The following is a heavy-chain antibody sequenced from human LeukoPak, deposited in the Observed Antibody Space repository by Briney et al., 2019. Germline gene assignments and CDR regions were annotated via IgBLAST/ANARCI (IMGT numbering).Heavy chain of an antibody. CDR3: ATRYSSSWYGAFDI. J-gene: IGHJ3*02. CDR2: IYSGGST. Sequence: GGSLRLSCAASGFTVSSNYMSWVRQAPGKGLEWVSVIYSGGSTYYADSVKGRFTISRDNSKNTLYLQMNSLRAEDTAVYYCATRYSSSWYGAFDIWGQGTMVTVSS. CDR1: GFTVSSNY. D-gene: IGHD6-13*01. V-gene: IGHV3-53*01.